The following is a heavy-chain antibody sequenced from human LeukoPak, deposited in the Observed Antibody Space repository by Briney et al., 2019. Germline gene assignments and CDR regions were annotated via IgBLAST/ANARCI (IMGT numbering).Heavy chain of an antibody. CDR2: ISGTGGTT. V-gene: IGHV3-23*01. J-gene: IGHJ4*02. CDR3: ARDFRNWSGYFGLDY. Sequence: GGTLRLSCAVSGFTFSSFGMRWVRQAPGQGLEWVSVISGTGGTTYYADSVKGRFTISRDNAKNSLYLQMNSLRAEDTAVYYCARDFRNWSGYFGLDYWGQGTLVTVSS. CDR1: GFTFSSFG. D-gene: IGHD3-3*01.